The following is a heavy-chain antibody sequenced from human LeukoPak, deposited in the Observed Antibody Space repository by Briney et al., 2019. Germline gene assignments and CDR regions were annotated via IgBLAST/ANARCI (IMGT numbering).Heavy chain of an antibody. Sequence: PGGSLRLSCAASGFTFTSYAMGWVRQAPGKGLEWVSAISDSGGSTYYADSVKGRFTISRDNSKNTLYLQMSSLRAEDTAVYYCAKEVVVIISTPTEAGFDYWGQGTLVTVSS. CDR1: GFTFTSYA. CDR2: ISDSGGST. CDR3: AKEVVVIISTPTEAGFDY. J-gene: IGHJ4*02. D-gene: IGHD3-22*01. V-gene: IGHV3-23*01.